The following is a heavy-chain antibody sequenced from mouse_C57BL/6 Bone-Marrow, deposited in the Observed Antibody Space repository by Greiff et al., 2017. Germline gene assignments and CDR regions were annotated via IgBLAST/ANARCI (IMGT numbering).Heavy chain of an antibody. CDR3: APYYGSSLYYFDY. Sequence: VHVKQSGAELVRPGSSVKMSCKTSGYTFTSYGINWVKQRPGQGLEWIGYIYIGNGYTEYNEKFKGKATLTSDTSSSTAYMQLSSLTSEDSAIYFCAPYYGSSLYYFDYWGQGTTLTVSS. CDR2: IYIGNGYT. V-gene: IGHV1-58*01. J-gene: IGHJ2*01. CDR1: GYTFTSYG. D-gene: IGHD1-1*01.